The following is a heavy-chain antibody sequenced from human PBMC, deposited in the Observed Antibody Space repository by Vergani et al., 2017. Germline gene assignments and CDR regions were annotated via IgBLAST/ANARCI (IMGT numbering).Heavy chain of an antibody. CDR3: ARVEMATEGPLHYYYGMDV. J-gene: IGHJ6*02. V-gene: IGHV4-59*01. D-gene: IGHD5-24*01. CDR1: GGSISSYY. CDR2: IYYSGST. Sequence: QVQLQESGPGLVKPSETLSLTCTVSGGSISSYYWSWIRQPPGKGLEWIGYIYYSGSTNYNPSLKSRVTISVDTSKNQFSLKLSSVTAADTAVYYCARVEMATEGPLHYYYGMDVWGQGTLVTVSS.